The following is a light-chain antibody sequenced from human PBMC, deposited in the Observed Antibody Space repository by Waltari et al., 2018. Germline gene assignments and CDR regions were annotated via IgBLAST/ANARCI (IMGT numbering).Light chain of an antibody. CDR2: GAS. Sequence: EIVLTQSPGTLSLSPGERATLPCRASQSVSRSLAWYQQKPGQAPRLLIYGASSRATGIPDRFSGSGSGTDFSLTITRLEPEDFAVYYCQQYVTLPATFGQGTKVEVK. CDR3: QQYVTLPAT. J-gene: IGKJ1*01. V-gene: IGKV3-20*01. CDR1: QSVSRS.